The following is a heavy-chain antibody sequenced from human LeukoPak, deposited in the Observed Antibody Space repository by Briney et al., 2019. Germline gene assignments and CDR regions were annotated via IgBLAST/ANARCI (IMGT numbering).Heavy chain of an antibody. Sequence: SETLSLTCTVSGGSISSSSYYWGWIRQPPGKGLEWIGSIYYSGSTYYNPSLKSRVTISVDTSKNQFSLKLSSVTAADTAVYYCASTAAAGWKGRRTYYFDYWGQGTLVTVSS. CDR3: ASTAAAGWKGRRTYYFDY. CDR2: IYYSGST. D-gene: IGHD6-13*01. V-gene: IGHV4-39*07. CDR1: GGSISSSSYY. J-gene: IGHJ4*02.